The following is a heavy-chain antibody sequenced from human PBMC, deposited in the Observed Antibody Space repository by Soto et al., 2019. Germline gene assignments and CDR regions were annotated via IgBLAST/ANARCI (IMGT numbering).Heavy chain of an antibody. CDR3: AALARRAYSCRDEN. J-gene: IGHJ4*02. Sequence: EVQLVESGGGLEQPGRSLRLSCAASGFKFDDYAMHWVRQAPGKGLEWVSGISWNSGSIGYADSVKGRFTISRDNAKNSLYLQMNSLRAEDSALYYCAALARRAYSCRDENWGQGTLVTVSS. D-gene: IGHD5-18*01. V-gene: IGHV3-9*01. CDR1: GFKFDDYA. CDR2: ISWNSGSI.